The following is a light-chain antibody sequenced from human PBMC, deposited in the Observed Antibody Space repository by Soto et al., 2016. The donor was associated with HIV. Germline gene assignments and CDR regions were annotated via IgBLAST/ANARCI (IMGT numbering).Light chain of an antibody. CDR3: QAWDTNIAI. Sequence: SYELTQPPSVSVSPGQTATITCSGDRLTDKYVCWYQQRPGQSPVLVIYQDSMRPPGVPERFSGSISGNTATLTISGTQAMDEADYYCQAWDTNIAIFGGGTELTVL. CDR1: RLTDKY. J-gene: IGLJ2*01. V-gene: IGLV3-1*01. CDR2: QDS.